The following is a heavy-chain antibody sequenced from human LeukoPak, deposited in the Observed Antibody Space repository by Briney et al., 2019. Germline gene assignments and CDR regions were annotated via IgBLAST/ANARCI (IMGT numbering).Heavy chain of an antibody. CDR1: GDSLTSRAYY. CDR2: IYHSGST. V-gene: IGHV4-31*03. Sequence: SQTLSLPCNVSGDSLTSRAYYWSWIRQQPGTGLEWIGYIYHSGSTYYNASLMTRVSMSVDTSKNQFSLKLTSVTAADSAVYYCARDIFVGGLDVWGKGTTVTVSS. CDR3: ARDIFVGGLDV. J-gene: IGHJ6*04. D-gene: IGHD3-3*02.